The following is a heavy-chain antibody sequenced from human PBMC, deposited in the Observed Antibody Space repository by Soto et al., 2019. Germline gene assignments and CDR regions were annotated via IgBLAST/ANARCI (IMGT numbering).Heavy chain of an antibody. D-gene: IGHD6-25*01. CDR1: GDSISSGDYY. J-gene: IGHJ4*02. CDR3: ARDVKRYSSAPGPLEY. V-gene: IGHV4-30-4*01. Sequence: QVQLQESGPGLVRPSQTLSLTCTVSGDSISSGDYYWSWIRQPPGQGLEWIGLIYYSGSTHYNPSLKSRLIISVNTSKNQFSLTLISATAADTAVYYCARDVKRYSSAPGPLEYWVQGTLVTVSS. CDR2: IYYSGST.